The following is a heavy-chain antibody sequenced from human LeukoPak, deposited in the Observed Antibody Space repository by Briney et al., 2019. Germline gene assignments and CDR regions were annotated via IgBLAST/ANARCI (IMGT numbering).Heavy chain of an antibody. Sequence: GGSLRLSCAASGFTFSSYAVSWIRQAPGKGLEWVSVISGSGGSTSYADSVKGRFTISRDNSRNSLYLQMNSLRAEDTAVYYCAKDVGKWESLHFFDHWGQGTLVTVSS. D-gene: IGHD1-26*01. CDR3: AKDVGKWESLHFFDH. CDR1: GFTFSSYA. J-gene: IGHJ4*02. V-gene: IGHV3-23*01. CDR2: ISGSGGST.